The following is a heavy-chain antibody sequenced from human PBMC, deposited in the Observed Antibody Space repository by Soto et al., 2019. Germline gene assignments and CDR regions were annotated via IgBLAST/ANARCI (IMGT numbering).Heavy chain of an antibody. Sequence: PSETLSLTCAVYGGSFSGYYWSWIRQPPGKGLEWIGEINHSGSTNYNPSIKSRVTISVDTSKNQLSLKLSSVTAADTAVYYCAVYATNYYYYGMDVWGQGTTVT. V-gene: IGHV4-34*01. D-gene: IGHD2-8*01. CDR3: AVYATNYYYYGMDV. CDR1: GGSFSGYY. CDR2: INHSGST. J-gene: IGHJ6*02.